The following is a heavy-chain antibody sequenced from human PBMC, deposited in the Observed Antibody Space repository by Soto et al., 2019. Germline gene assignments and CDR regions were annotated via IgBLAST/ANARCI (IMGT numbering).Heavy chain of an antibody. CDR2: INHSGST. CDR1: GGSFSGYY. J-gene: IGHJ4*02. D-gene: IGHD6-13*01. CDR3: ARQIRAAAGLFDY. V-gene: IGHV4-34*01. Sequence: SETLSLTCAVYGGSFSGYYWSWIRQPPGKGLEWIGEINHSGSTNYNPSLKSRVTISVDTSKNQFSLKLSSVTAADTAVYYCARQIRAAAGLFDYWGQGTLVTVSS.